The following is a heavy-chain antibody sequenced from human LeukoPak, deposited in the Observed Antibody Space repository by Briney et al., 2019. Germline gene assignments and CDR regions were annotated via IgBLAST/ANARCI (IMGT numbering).Heavy chain of an antibody. CDR3: ARDRCSSTSCYTHYFDY. Sequence: GGSLRLSCAASGFTFSSYIMHWVRQAPGQGLEWVSVISYDGSNKYYADSVKGRFTISGDTSKNTLYLQMNSLRAEDTAVYYCARDRCSSTSCYTHYFDYWGQGTLVTVSS. J-gene: IGHJ4*02. D-gene: IGHD2-2*02. CDR1: GFTFSSYI. CDR2: ISYDGSNK. V-gene: IGHV3-30-3*01.